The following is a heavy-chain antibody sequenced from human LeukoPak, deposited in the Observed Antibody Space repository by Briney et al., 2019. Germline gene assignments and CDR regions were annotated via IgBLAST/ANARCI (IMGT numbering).Heavy chain of an antibody. CDR3: ARDRPYYYDSSGYYPHYFDY. Sequence: SETLSLTCTVSGGSISSSSYYWGWIRQPPGKGLEWIGSIYTSGSTNYNPSLKSRVTISVDTSKNQFSLKLSSVTAADTAVYYCARDRPYYYDSSGYYPHYFDYWGQGTLVTVSS. CDR1: GGSISSSSYY. V-gene: IGHV4-39*07. CDR2: IYTSGST. J-gene: IGHJ4*02. D-gene: IGHD3-22*01.